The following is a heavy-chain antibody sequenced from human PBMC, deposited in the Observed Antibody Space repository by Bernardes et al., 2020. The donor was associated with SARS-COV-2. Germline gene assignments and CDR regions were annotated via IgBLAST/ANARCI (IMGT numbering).Heavy chain of an antibody. Sequence: SVKVSCKASVYTFTDYFIHWVRQAPGQRLEWMGWINPNTGGTNYVQKFQGRVTITTDTANTTAYMELSWLGSDDTARYYCARTRRTITTTGITVDYWGQGTLVTVSS. CDR1: VYTFTDYF. CDR3: ARTRRTITTTGITVDY. J-gene: IGHJ4*02. D-gene: IGHD1-1*01. CDR2: INPNTGGT. V-gene: IGHV1-2*02.